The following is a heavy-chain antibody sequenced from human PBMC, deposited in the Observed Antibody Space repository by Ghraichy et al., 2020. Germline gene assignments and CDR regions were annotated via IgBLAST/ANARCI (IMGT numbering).Heavy chain of an antibody. D-gene: IGHD3-3*01. Sequence: SETLSLTCTVSGGSINSGGYFWSWVRQHPGEGLEWIGYIYYTGSTNYSPSLKSRVTISVDKSRNQFSLKLSSVTAVDTAVYFCARVFWSRISVFGVLDYWGQGTLVTVSS. CDR3: ARVFWSRISVFGVLDY. V-gene: IGHV4-31*03. CDR2: IYYTGST. J-gene: IGHJ4*02. CDR1: GGSINSGGYF.